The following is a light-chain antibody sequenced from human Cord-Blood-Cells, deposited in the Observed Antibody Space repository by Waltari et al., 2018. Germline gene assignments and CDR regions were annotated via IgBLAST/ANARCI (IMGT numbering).Light chain of an antibody. CDR3: YSAADNNWV. CDR1: VLAKKY. V-gene: IGLV3-27*01. J-gene: IGLJ3*02. CDR2: KDS. Sequence: SYELTQPSSVSVSPGQTARITCSGDVLAKKYARWFQQKPGQAPVLVIYKDSERHSGIPERFSGSSSGTTVTLTISGAQVEDEADYYCYSAADNNWVFGGGTKLTVL.